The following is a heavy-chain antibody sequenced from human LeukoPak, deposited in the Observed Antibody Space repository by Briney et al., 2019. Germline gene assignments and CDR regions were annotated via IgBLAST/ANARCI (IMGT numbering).Heavy chain of an antibody. Sequence: GGSLRLSCAASGFTFSSYAMGWVRQAPGKGLEWVSAISGSGGSTYYADSVKGRFTISRDNSKNTLYLQMNSLRAEDTAVYYCAKDRYCSSTSCYEDYWGQGTLVTVSS. CDR1: GFTFSSYA. J-gene: IGHJ4*02. D-gene: IGHD2-2*01. V-gene: IGHV3-23*01. CDR2: ISGSGGST. CDR3: AKDRYCSSTSCYEDY.